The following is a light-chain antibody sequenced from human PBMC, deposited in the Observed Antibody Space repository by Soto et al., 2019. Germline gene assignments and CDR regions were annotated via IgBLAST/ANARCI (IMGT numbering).Light chain of an antibody. Sequence: DIVMTQTPLSLPVTPGEPASISCRSSQSLLDSDYGNTYLDWYLQKPGQTPELLIYTISYRASGVPDRFTGTGAGADFTLKIRRVEGEDVGVYYCMQRKEFPWTFGQGTKVDIK. V-gene: IGKV2-40*01. CDR1: QSLLDSDYGNTY. CDR2: TIS. J-gene: IGKJ1*01. CDR3: MQRKEFPWT.